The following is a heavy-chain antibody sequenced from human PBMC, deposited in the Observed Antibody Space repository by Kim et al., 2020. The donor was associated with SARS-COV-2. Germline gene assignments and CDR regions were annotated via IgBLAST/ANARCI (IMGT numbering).Heavy chain of an antibody. J-gene: IGHJ4*02. CDR2: IIPIFGTA. CDR1: GGTFSSYA. CDR3: ARVGDLGIAVAGTGGFDY. D-gene: IGHD6-19*01. V-gene: IGHV1-69*13. Sequence: SVKVSCKASGGTFSSYAISWVRQAPGQGLEWMGGIIPIFGTANYAQKFQGRVTITADESTSTAYMELSSLRSEDTAVYYCARVGDLGIAVAGTGGFDYWGQGTLVTVSS.